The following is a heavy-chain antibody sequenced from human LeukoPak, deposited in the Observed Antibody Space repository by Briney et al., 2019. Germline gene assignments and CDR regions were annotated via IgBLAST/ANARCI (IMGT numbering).Heavy chain of an antibody. V-gene: IGHV1-69*13. CDR3: ARDYVDDIPMIKDY. CDR2: IIPIFGTA. D-gene: IGHD2-8*01. J-gene: IGHJ4*02. Sequence: SVKVSCTASGGTFSSYAISWVRQAPGQGLEWTGGIIPIFGTANYAQKFQGRVTITADESTSTAYMELSSLRSEDTAVYYCARDYVDDIPMIKDYWGQGTLVTVSS. CDR1: GGTFSSYA.